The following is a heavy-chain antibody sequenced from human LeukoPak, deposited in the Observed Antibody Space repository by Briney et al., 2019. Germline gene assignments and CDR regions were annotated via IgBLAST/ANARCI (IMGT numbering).Heavy chain of an antibody. CDR2: INPNSGST. J-gene: IGHJ4*02. D-gene: IGHD2-21*01. Sequence: ASVKVSCKASGYTFTNYYVHWVRQAPGQGLEWMGRINPNSGSTNYAQKFQGRVTMTRDTSISTVYMELSSLTSDDTAVYYCARVWPDDYWGQGTLVTVSS. CDR3: ARVWPDDY. CDR1: GYTFTNYY. V-gene: IGHV1-2*06.